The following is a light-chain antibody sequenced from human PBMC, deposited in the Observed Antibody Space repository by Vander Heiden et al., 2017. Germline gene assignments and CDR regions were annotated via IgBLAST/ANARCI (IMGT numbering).Light chain of an antibody. V-gene: IGKV1-39*01. CDR1: QSVSSY. J-gene: IGKJ1*01. CDR2: ATS. CDR3: QQTFSTPRT. Sequence: AECPSSLSASVGDRVAISCRTSQSVSSYLNWYQQKPGKAPTLLIYATSRLQSGVPSRFSGSGSRTDFTLIISSLQPEDFATYSCQQTFSTPRTFGQGTKVEIK.